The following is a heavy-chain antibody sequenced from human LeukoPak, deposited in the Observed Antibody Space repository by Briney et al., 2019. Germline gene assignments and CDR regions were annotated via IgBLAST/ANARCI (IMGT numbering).Heavy chain of an antibody. V-gene: IGHV4-30-4*07. CDR2: IYYSGST. D-gene: IGHD1-26*01. CDR3: ARASRKGAFDY. Sequence: SETLSLTCDVSGDSISSGGYSWSWIRQPPGKGLEWIGYIYYSGSTYYTPSLKSRITTSVDTSKNQFSLKLTSVTAADTAVYYCARASRKGAFDYWGQGTLVTVSS. CDR1: GDSISSGGYS. J-gene: IGHJ4*02.